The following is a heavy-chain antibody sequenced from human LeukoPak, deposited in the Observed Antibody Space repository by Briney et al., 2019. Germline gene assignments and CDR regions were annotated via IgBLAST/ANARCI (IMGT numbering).Heavy chain of an antibody. CDR2: ISYDGSNK. V-gene: IGHV3-30*03. Sequence: GGSLRLSCAASGFTFSSYSMNWVRQAPGKGLEWVAVISYDGSNKYYADSVKGRFTISRDNSKNTLYLQMNSLRAEDTAVYYCAREAGRWSYGQFDYWGQGTLVTVSS. J-gene: IGHJ4*02. CDR3: AREAGRWSYGQFDY. CDR1: GFTFSSYS. D-gene: IGHD5-18*01.